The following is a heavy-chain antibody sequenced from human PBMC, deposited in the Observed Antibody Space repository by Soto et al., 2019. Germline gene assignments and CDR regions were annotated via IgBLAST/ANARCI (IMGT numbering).Heavy chain of an antibody. CDR1: GFTFSDAW. D-gene: IGHD2-15*01. V-gene: IGHV3-15*01. Sequence: GGSLRLSCAASGFTFSDAWMSWGRQAPGKGLDWVGRIKSKSDGGTTEYAAPVRGRFTISRDDSKNTLYLQMNSLKTEDTAVYYCTTDLWRIAVVVGSTGYFNPWGQGTPVTVSS. CDR3: TTDLWRIAVVVGSTGYFNP. CDR2: IKSKSDGGTT. J-gene: IGHJ5*02.